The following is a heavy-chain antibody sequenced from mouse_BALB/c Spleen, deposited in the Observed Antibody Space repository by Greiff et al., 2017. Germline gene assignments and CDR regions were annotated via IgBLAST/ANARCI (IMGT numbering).Heavy chain of an antibody. J-gene: IGHJ3*01. D-gene: IGHD2-3*01. CDR3: ARVDGYYGAY. CDR2: ISSGGST. Sequence: EVHLVESGGGLVKPGGSLKLSCAASGFTFSSYAMSWVRQTPEKRLEWVASISSGGSTYYPDSVKGRFTISRDNARNILYLQMSSLRSEDTAMYYCARVDGYYGAYWGQGTLVTVSA. V-gene: IGHV5-6-5*01. CDR1: GFTFSSYA.